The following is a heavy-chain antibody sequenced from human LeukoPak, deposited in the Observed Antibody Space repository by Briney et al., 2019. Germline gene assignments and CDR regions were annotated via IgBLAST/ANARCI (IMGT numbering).Heavy chain of an antibody. D-gene: IGHD2-8*01. CDR2: ISYSGST. Sequence: SETLSLTCTVSGGSFTSSSYYWGWIRQPPGKGLEWIGSISYSGSTYYNPSLRSRVTISVDTSKKQFSLKLSSVTAADTAVYYCARDGVANAFDIWGQGTMVTVSS. V-gene: IGHV4-39*07. J-gene: IGHJ3*02. CDR1: GGSFTSSSYY. CDR3: ARDGVANAFDI.